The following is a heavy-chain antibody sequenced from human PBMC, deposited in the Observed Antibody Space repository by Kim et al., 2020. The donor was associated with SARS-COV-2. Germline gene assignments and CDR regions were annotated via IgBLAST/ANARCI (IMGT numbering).Heavy chain of an antibody. CDR3: ARDRIDGFDY. J-gene: IGHJ4*02. V-gene: IGHV6-1*01. Sequence: YNDSAVSVKSRITINPDTSKNQFSLQLTSVTPEDTAVYYCARDRIDGFDYWGQGTLVTVSS. D-gene: IGHD2-15*01. CDR2: YN.